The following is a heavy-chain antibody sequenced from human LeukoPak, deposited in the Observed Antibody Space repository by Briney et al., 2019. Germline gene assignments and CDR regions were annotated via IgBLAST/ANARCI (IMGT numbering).Heavy chain of an antibody. CDR3: ARGKGYYYYMDV. CDR1: GGSFSGYY. V-gene: IGHV4-34*01. J-gene: IGHJ6*03. CDR2: INHSGST. Sequence: SETLSLTCAVYGGSFSGYYWSWIRQPPGKGLEWIGEINHSGSTNYNPSLKSRVTISVDTSKNQLSLKLSSVTAADTAVYYCARGKGYYYYMDVWGKGTTVTVSS.